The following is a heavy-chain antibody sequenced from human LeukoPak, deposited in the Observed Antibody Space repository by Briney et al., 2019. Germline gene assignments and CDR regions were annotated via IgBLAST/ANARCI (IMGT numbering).Heavy chain of an antibody. CDR3: ASIITMVRGVPAGAFDI. Sequence: GGSLRLSCAASGFTFSGYSMNWVRQAPGKGLEWVAFIRYDGSNKYYADSVKGRFTISRDNSKNTLYLQMNSLRPEDTAVYYCASIITMVRGVPAGAFDIWGQGTMVTVSS. V-gene: IGHV3-30*02. CDR1: GFTFSGYS. D-gene: IGHD3-10*01. CDR2: IRYDGSNK. J-gene: IGHJ3*02.